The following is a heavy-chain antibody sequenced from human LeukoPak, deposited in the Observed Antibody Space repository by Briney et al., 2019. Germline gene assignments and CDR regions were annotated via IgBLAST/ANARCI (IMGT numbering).Heavy chain of an antibody. CDR1: GGSISSYC. CDR2: IYYSGST. J-gene: IGHJ4*02. D-gene: IGHD6-19*01. V-gene: IGHV4-59*12. Sequence: PSETLSLTCTVSGGSISSYCWSWIRQPPGKGLEWIGYIYYSGSTNYNPSLKSRVTISVDTSKNQFSLKLSSVTAADTAVYYCARLAVAGTGIEWGQGTLVTVSS. CDR3: ARLAVAGTGIE.